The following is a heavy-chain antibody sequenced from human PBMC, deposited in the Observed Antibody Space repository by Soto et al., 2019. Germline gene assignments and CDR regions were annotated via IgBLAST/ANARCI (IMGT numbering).Heavy chain of an antibody. CDR2: ISGSSSDT. CDR1: GFTFSDYY. Sequence: QVQLVESGGGLVKPGGSLRLSCAASGFTFSDYYMSWIRQAPGKGLESLSYISGSSSDTNYADSVRGRFTISRDNAKNSQYLQMNSLRAEDTAMYYCATGPRRLSDWGQGTLVIVSS. V-gene: IGHV3-11*05. J-gene: IGHJ4*02. CDR3: ATGPRRLSD. D-gene: IGHD3-3*01.